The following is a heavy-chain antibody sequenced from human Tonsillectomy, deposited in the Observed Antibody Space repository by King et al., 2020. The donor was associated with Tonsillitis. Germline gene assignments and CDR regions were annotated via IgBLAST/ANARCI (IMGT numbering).Heavy chain of an antibody. Sequence: VQLVESGRGLIQPGRSLRLSCAASGFTVSSNYMSWVRQAPGKGLEWVSVIYSGGSTNYADSVKGRFTISRDNSKNTLYLQMNFLRAEDTAVYYCARVVPAANFDFWGQGTLVTVSS. J-gene: IGHJ4*02. CDR3: ARVVPAANFDF. D-gene: IGHD2-2*01. CDR1: GFTVSSNY. V-gene: IGHV3-53*01. CDR2: IYSGGST.